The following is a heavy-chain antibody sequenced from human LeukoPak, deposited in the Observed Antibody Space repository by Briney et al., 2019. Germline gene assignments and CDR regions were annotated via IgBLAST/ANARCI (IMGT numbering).Heavy chain of an antibody. CDR1: GFTFSRYA. CDR2: ATSNGGST. D-gene: IGHD6-13*01. V-gene: IGHV3-64D*09. J-gene: IGHJ4*02. Sequence: GGSLRLSCSASGFTFSRYAMHWVRQAPGKGLEYVSGATSNGGSTYYADSVKGRFIISRDNSKNTLYLQMSTLRAEDTAVYYCVKSSGSSWYMFDYWGQGTLVTVSS. CDR3: VKSSGSSWYMFDY.